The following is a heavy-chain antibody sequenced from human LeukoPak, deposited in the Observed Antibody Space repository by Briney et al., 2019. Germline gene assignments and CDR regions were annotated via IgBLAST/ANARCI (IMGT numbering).Heavy chain of an antibody. J-gene: IGHJ6*02. Sequence: PSQTLSLTCTVSGGSISSGDYYWSWIRQPPGKGLEWIGYIYYSGSTYYNPSLKSRVTISVDTSKNQFSLKLSSVTAAATAVYYCARSAYCGGDCYRYYYYYGMDVWGQGTTVTVSS. V-gene: IGHV4-30-4*01. D-gene: IGHD2-21*02. CDR2: IYYSGST. CDR1: GGSISSGDYY. CDR3: ARSAYCGGDCYRYYYYYGMDV.